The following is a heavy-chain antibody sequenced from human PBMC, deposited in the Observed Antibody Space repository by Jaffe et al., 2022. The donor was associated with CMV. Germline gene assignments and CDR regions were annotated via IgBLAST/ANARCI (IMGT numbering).Heavy chain of an antibody. D-gene: IGHD2-21*02. CDR2: IYYSGTT. J-gene: IGHJ4*02. CDR3: ARTRGHGIAVVTAIETDY. CDR1: GASISSYY. Sequence: QMQLQESGPGLVKPSETLSLTCTVSGASISSYYWSWIRQSPGKGLEWIGYIYYSGTTDYNPSLESRVTISVNTSKNQFSLRLKSVTAADTGVYYCARTRGHGIAVVTAIETDYWGQGTLVTVSS. V-gene: IGHV4-59*01.